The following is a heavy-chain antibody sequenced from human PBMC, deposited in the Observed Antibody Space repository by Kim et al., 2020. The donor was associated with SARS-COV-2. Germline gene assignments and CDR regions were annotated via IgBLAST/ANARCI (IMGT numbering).Heavy chain of an antibody. CDR2: ST. V-gene: IGHV3-23*01. J-gene: IGHJ5*02. Sequence: STYYADSVKGRFTISRDNSKNTLYLQMNSLRAEDTAVYYCVGARHNWFDPWGQGTLVTVSS. D-gene: IGHD3-10*01. CDR3: VGARHNWFDP.